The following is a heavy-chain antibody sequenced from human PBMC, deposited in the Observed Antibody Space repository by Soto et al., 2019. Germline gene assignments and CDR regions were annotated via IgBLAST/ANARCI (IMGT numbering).Heavy chain of an antibody. CDR1: GFNVNSDY. Sequence: SLRLSCAASGFNVNSDYMNWVRQTPGKGLEWVASIYSGETTYYADSVRGRFTISSDKSKNTLYFQLSSLRIEDTAVYYCTRDGRGLGRLSLFEYWGQGVLVTVSS. CDR3: TRDGRGLGRLSLFEY. V-gene: IGHV3-53*01. J-gene: IGHJ4*02. D-gene: IGHD2-21*02. CDR2: IYSGETT.